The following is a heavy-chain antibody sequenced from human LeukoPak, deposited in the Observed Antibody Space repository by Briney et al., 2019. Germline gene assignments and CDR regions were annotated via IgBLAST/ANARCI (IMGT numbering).Heavy chain of an antibody. CDR2: IRSKAYGGTT. Sequence: GGSLRLSCTASGFTFGDYAMSWVRQAPGKGLEWVGFIRSKAYGGTTEYAASVKGRFTISRDDSKSIAYLQMNSLKTEDTAVYYCTINARYSSSPFFDYWGQGTLVTVSS. CDR1: GFTFGDYA. J-gene: IGHJ4*02. CDR3: TINARYSSSPFFDY. D-gene: IGHD6-13*01. V-gene: IGHV3-49*04.